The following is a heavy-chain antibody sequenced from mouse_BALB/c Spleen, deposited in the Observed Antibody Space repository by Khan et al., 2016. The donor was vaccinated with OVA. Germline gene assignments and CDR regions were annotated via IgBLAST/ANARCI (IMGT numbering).Heavy chain of an antibody. CDR2: IIPSNDYT. CDR3: AREGAYYRSDGWFAY. V-gene: IGHV1-4*01. CDR1: GYTFTTYT. Sequence: VQLQQSGAELARPGASVKMSCKASGYTFTTYTIHWVKQRPGQGLEWIGYIIPSNDYTNYNQTFKDRATLTADKSSSTAYMQLSSLTSEDSAVDYGAREGAYYRSDGWFAYWGQGTLVTVSA. D-gene: IGHD2-14*01. J-gene: IGHJ3*01.